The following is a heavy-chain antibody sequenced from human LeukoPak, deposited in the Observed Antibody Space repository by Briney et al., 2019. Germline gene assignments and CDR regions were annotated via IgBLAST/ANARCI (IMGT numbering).Heavy chain of an antibody. D-gene: IGHD1-26*01. CDR2: INPNSGGT. CDR1: GYTFTGYY. J-gene: IGHJ3*02. V-gene: IGHV1-2*02. CDR3: ARGRDSGSPYDAFDI. Sequence: ASVKVSCKASGYTFTGYYMHWVRQAPGQGLEWVGWINPNSGGTNYAQKFQGRVTMTRDTSISTAYMELSRLRSDDTAVYYCARGRDSGSPYDAFDIWGQGTMVTVSS.